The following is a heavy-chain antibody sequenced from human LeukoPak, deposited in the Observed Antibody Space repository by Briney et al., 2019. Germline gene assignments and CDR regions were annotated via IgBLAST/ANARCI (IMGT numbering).Heavy chain of an antibody. CDR1: GFTLSSYW. CDR2: INTAASST. D-gene: IGHD2-2*01. CDR3: ARDSLYCSSTSCEAFDI. Sequence: GGSLRLSCAASGFTLSSYWMHWVRHAPGKGLVWVSRINTAASSTSYADAVKGRFTISRDNAKNTLYLQMNSLRAEDTAVYYCARDSLYCSSTSCEAFDIWGQGTMVTVSS. V-gene: IGHV3-74*01. J-gene: IGHJ3*02.